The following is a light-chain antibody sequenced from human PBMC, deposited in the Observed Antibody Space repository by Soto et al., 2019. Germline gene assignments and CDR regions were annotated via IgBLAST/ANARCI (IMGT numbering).Light chain of an antibody. J-gene: IGLJ1*01. CDR3: SSYTSRSTLV. V-gene: IGLV2-14*01. Sequence: QSALTQPASVSGSPGQSITISCTGTSSDVGGYNYVSWYQQHAGKAPKLMIYEVTNRPSGVSNRFSGSKSGNTASLTISGLQAEDEADYYCSSYTSRSTLVFGTGTKVTVL. CDR1: SSDVGGYNY. CDR2: EVT.